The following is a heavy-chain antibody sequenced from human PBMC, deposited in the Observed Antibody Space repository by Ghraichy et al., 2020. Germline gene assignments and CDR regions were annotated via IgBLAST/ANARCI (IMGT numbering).Heavy chain of an antibody. V-gene: IGHV4-39*01. Sequence: SETLSLTCTVSGGSISSSSYYWGWIRQPPGKGLEWIGSIYYSGSTYYNPSLKSRVTISVDTSKNQFSLKLSSVTAADTAVYYCARLGSGWLVFDYWGQGTLVTVSS. J-gene: IGHJ4*02. CDR3: ARLGSGWLVFDY. CDR1: GGSISSSSYY. D-gene: IGHD6-19*01. CDR2: IYYSGST.